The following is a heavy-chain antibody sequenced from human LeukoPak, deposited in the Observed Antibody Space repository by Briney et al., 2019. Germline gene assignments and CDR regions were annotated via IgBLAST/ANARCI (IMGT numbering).Heavy chain of an antibody. D-gene: IGHD6-19*01. V-gene: IGHV3-30-3*01. CDR3: ARDGSGWSIGY. J-gene: IGHJ4*02. Sequence: GGSLRLSCAASGFTFSSYAMHWVRQAPGKGLEWVAVISYDGSNKYYADSVKGRFTISRDNSKNTLYLQMNSLRAEDTAVYYCARDGSGWSIGYWGQGTLVTVSS. CDR1: GFTFSSYA. CDR2: ISYDGSNK.